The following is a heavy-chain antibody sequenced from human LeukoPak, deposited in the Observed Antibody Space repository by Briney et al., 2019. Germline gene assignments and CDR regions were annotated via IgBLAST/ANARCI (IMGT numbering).Heavy chain of an antibody. V-gene: IGHV1-46*01. J-gene: IGHJ4*02. CDR1: GYTFTSYY. CDR2: INPSGGST. D-gene: IGHD2-15*01. Sequence: GASVKVSCKASGYTFTSYYMHWVRQAPGQGLEWMGIINPSGGSTSYAQKFQGRVTMTRDRSTSTVYMELSSLRSEDTAVYYCARGSLVVAAMLPPDYWGQGTLVTVSS. CDR3: ARGSLVVAAMLPPDY.